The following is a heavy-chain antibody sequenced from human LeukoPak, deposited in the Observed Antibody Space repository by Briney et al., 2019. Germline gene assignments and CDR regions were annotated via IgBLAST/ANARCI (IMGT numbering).Heavy chain of an antibody. Sequence: SETLSLTCTVSGASVTTSYWSWLRQPTGKSPEWIGYIYYSGSPIYSPSLNSRVTISLDTSKNRFSLKLTSVTAADTAVYYCAREGYGSRSRDNWLDPWGQGTLVTVSS. CDR3: AREGYGSRSRDNWLDP. J-gene: IGHJ5*02. D-gene: IGHD3-10*01. V-gene: IGHV4-59*02. CDR1: GASVTTSY. CDR2: IYYSGSP.